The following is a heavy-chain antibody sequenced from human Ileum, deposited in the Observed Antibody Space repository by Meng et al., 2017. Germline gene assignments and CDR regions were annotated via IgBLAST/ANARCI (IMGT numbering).Heavy chain of an antibody. J-gene: IGHJ4*02. CDR2: IDRDGTRT. CDR3: VRAKIFGQGVFDY. Sequence: GESLKISCAASGFTFSDDSMHWVRQAPGKGLVWVSRIDRDGTRTTYADSVKGRFTISRDNAKNTLYLQMNSLRAEDTAVYYCVRAKIFGQGVFDYWGQGTLVTVSS. CDR1: GFTFSDDS. V-gene: IGHV3-74*01. D-gene: IGHD3-3*01.